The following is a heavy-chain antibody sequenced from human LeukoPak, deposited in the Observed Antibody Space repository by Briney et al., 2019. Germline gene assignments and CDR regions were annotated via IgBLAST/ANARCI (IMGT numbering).Heavy chain of an antibody. CDR1: GFTFSSYS. Sequence: GGSLRLSCAASGFTFSSYSMNWVRQAPGKGLEWVSSISSSSSYIYYADSVKGRFTISRDNAKNSLYLQMNSLRAEDTALYYCATGLDRGYYYYYMDVWGKGTTVTVSS. CDR2: ISSSSSYI. J-gene: IGHJ6*03. D-gene: IGHD3-22*01. V-gene: IGHV3-21*04. CDR3: ATGLDRGYYYYYMDV.